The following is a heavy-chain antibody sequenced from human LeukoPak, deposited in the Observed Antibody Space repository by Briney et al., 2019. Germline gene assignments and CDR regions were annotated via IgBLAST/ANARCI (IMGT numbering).Heavy chain of an antibody. Sequence: GASVKVSCKASGYTFTSYYMHWVRQAPGQGLEWMGIINPSGGSTSYAQKFQGRVTMTRDTSISTAYMELSRLRSDDTAVYYCARETKMSYDYGDYEALDYWGQGTLVTVSS. CDR2: INPSGGST. J-gene: IGHJ4*02. D-gene: IGHD4-17*01. CDR3: ARETKMSYDYGDYEALDY. V-gene: IGHV1-46*01. CDR1: GYTFTSYY.